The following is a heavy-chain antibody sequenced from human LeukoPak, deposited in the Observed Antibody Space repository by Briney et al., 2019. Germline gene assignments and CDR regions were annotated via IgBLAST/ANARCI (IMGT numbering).Heavy chain of an antibody. CDR3: ARGTGPDIVALNWFDP. D-gene: IGHD2-15*01. CDR1: GYTFTGYY. J-gene: IGHJ5*02. V-gene: IGHV1-2*02. CDR2: INPNSGGT. Sequence: ASVKVSCKASGYTFTGYYMHWVRQAPGHGLEWMGWINPNSGGTNYAQKFQGRVTMTRDTSISTAYMELSRLRSDDTAVYYCARGTGPDIVALNWFDPWGQGTLVTVSS.